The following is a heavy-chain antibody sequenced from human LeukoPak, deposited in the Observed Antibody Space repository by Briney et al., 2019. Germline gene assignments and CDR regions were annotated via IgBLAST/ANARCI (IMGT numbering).Heavy chain of an antibody. V-gene: IGHV1-2*02. CDR2: INPNSGGT. J-gene: IGHJ3*02. D-gene: IGHD6-19*01. CDR1: GYTFTGYY. CDR3: AREQPYLSSGWHRGYVFDI. Sequence: ASVKVSCKASGYTFTGYYMHWVRQAPGQGLEWMGWINPNSGGTNYAQKFQGRVTMTRDTSIRTAYMELSRLRSDDTAVYYCAREQPYLSSGWHRGYVFDIWGQGTMVTVSS.